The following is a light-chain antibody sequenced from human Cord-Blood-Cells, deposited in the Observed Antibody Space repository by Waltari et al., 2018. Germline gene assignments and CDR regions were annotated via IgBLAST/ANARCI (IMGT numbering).Light chain of an antibody. CDR3: QQYGSSPFT. CDR2: GAS. J-gene: IGKJ3*01. Sequence: IVFTQSPGTLSLAPGDRATLSCRASQSVSSSYLAWYQQKPGQAPRHLIYGASSRATGIPDRFSGSGSGTDFTLTISRLEPEDFAVYYCQQYGSSPFTFGPGTKVDIK. V-gene: IGKV3-20*01. CDR1: QSVSSSY.